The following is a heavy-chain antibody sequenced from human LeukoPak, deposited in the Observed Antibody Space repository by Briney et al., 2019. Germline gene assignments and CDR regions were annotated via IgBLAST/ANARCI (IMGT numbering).Heavy chain of an antibody. V-gene: IGHV1-69*04. D-gene: IGHD5-18*01. CDR2: IIPVPNIT. J-gene: IGHJ6*02. CDR3: ARDQGLTAPPPYGLDV. CDR1: GGTFSSSA. Sequence: SVKVSCKTSGGTFSSSAITWVRQAPGQGLEWMGRIIPVPNITRYTQKFQGRVTITADTSTSTVYMELSSLRSEETAVYYCARDQGLTAPPPYGLDVWGQGTTVIVSS.